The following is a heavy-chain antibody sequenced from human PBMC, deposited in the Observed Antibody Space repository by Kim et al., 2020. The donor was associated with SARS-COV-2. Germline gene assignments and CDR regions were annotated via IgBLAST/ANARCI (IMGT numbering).Heavy chain of an antibody. CDR3: ARDDYVWGSYRYQGSNW. J-gene: IGHJ5*01. D-gene: IGHD3-16*02. CDR2: ISSNSRVI. Sequence: GGSLRLSCTASGFTFSTYGMTWVRQAPGKGLEWVSYISSNSRVIYYADSVKGRFTISRDNAKNSLYLLLNSLTDEDTAVYYCARDDYVWGSYRYQGSNW. V-gene: IGHV3-48*02. CDR1: GFTFSTYG.